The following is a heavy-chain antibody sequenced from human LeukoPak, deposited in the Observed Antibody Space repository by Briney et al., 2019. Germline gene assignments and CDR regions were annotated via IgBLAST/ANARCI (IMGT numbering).Heavy chain of an antibody. D-gene: IGHD6-19*01. CDR1: GGSISSSSYY. CDR2: IYYGGST. CDR3: ARGIAVAGRGGYFDY. V-gene: IGHV4-39*07. Sequence: PSETLSLTCTVSGGSISSSSYYWGWIRQPPGKGLEWIGSIYYGGSTYYNPSLKSRVTISLDTSKNPFSLKLSSVTAADTAVYYCARGIAVAGRGGYFDYWGQGTLVTVSS. J-gene: IGHJ4*02.